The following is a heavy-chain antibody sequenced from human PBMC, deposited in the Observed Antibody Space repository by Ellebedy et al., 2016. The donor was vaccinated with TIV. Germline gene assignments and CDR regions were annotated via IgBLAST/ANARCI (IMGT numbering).Heavy chain of an antibody. J-gene: IGHJ4*02. Sequence: SETLSLTXTVSGGSVSSGSYYWSWIRQPPGKGLEWIGYIYYSGSTNYNPSLKSRVTISVDTSKNQFSLKLSSVTAADTAVYYCARAPGGYSYGYTFDYWGQGTLVTVSS. CDR3: ARAPGGYSYGYTFDY. CDR2: IYYSGST. CDR1: GGSVSSGSYY. V-gene: IGHV4-61*01. D-gene: IGHD5-18*01.